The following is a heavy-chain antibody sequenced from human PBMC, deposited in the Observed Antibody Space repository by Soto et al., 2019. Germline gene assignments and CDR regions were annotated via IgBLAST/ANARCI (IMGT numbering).Heavy chain of an antibody. CDR2: IWYDGSNK. CDR1: GFTFSSYG. D-gene: IGHD6-13*01. CDR3: AREPRQQYSSSWYSTGTLWYYYYYMDV. J-gene: IGHJ6*03. V-gene: IGHV3-33*01. Sequence: GGSLRLSCAASGFTFSSYGMHWVRQAPGKGLEWVAVIWYDGSNKYYADSVKGRFTISRDNSKNTLYLQMNSLRAEDTAVYYCAREPRQQYSSSWYSTGTLWYYYYYMDVWGKGTTVTVSS.